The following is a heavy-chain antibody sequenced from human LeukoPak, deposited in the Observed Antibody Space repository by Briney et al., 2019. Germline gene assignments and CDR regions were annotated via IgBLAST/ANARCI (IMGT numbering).Heavy chain of an antibody. CDR3: ARVNPEDGNYYGSGSYLNWFDP. CDR1: GGSISSYY. V-gene: IGHV4-59*08. D-gene: IGHD3-10*01. CDR2: ISYSGST. J-gene: IGHJ5*02. Sequence: SETLSLTCTVSGGSISSYYWSWIRQPPGKGLEWIGYISYSGSTNFNPSLKSRVTISVDTSKNQFSLKLSSVTAADTAVYYCARVNPEDGNYYGSGSYLNWFDPWGQGTLVTVSS.